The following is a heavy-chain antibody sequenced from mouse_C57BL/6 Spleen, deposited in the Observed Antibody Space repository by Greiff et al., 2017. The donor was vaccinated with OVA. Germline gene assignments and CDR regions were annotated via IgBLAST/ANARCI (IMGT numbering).Heavy chain of an antibody. CDR1: GYTFTDYN. J-gene: IGHJ4*01. D-gene: IGHD2-4*01. Sequence: VQLQQSGPELVKPGASVKIPCKASGYTFTDYNMDWVQQSHGKSLEWIGDINPNNGGTIYNQKFKGKATLTVDKSSSTAYMELRSLTSEDTAVYYCARKEGYDYDVRAMDYWGQGTSVTVSS. V-gene: IGHV1-18*01. CDR2: INPNNGGT. CDR3: ARKEGYDYDVRAMDY.